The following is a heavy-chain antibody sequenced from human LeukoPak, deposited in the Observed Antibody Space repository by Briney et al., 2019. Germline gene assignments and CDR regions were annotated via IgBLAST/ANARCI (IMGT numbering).Heavy chain of an antibody. J-gene: IGHJ4*02. V-gene: IGHV3-11*01. CDR2: TSGSGSDI. CDR3: SRDPRLVDY. Sequence: KPGGSLRLSCEASGFTFSDFYMTWLRQAPGKGLEWVSYTSGSGSDIKYADSVKGRFSISRDNADNTLYLQMNSLRAEDTAMYYCSRDPRLVDYWGQGTLVTVSS. CDR1: GFTFSDFY.